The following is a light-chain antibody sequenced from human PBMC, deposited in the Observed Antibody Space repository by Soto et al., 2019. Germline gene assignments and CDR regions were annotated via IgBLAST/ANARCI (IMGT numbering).Light chain of an antibody. CDR3: SSYTNRATLV. CDR1: SNDVGGYDY. Sequence: QSALTQPASVSGSPGQSITISCTGTSNDVGGYDYVTWYQHHPGKAPKLMIYDVSNRPSGISDRFSASKSGNTASLTISGVQAEDEAHYYCSSYTNRATLVFGGRTKLTVL. J-gene: IGLJ2*01. CDR2: DVS. V-gene: IGLV2-14*03.